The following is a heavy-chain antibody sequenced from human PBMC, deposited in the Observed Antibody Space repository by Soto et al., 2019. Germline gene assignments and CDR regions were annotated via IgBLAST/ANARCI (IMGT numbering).Heavy chain of an antibody. V-gene: IGHV1-69*01. J-gene: IGHJ6*01. CDR3: ARGGIRATAEKVYQNYYSGMGV. Sequence: LVQSGAEGKKPGSSVKVSCKACGGPFSNIGISWVRQAPGQGLEWVGGIIPIYGAGDYAPKFQGRVSITADDSTSTVLLEVYSPTSAETAVYYCARGGIRATAEKVYQNYYSGMGVWGQGTTVIVS. CDR2: IIPIYGAG. D-gene: IGHD2-8*01. CDR1: GGPFSNIG.